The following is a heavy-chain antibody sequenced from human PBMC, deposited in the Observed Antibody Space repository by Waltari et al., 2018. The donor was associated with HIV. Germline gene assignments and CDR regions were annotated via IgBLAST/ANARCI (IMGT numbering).Heavy chain of an antibody. Sequence: VQLRESGPGLVRPSQTLSLTCTVSGASIVSGGYNSNWVRQPAGEGVEWIGRISTSGSVNDNPSLKIRVTISIDTSKNRVSLKLNSVTAADTAVYYCARDEIVSSPHYYGLDVWGQGTTVIVSS. D-gene: IGHD6-13*01. CDR1: GASIVSGGY. V-gene: IGHV4-61*02. CDR2: ISTSGSV. J-gene: IGHJ6*02. CDR3: ARDEIVSSPHYYGLDV.